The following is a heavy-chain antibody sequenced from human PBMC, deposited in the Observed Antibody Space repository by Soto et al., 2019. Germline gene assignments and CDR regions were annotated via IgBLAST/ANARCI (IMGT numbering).Heavy chain of an antibody. Sequence: SETLSLTCAVSGGSISSGGYSWSWIRQPPGKGLEWIGYIYPSGSTYYNPSLNSRVTISVDRSKNQFSLKLSSVTAADTAVYYCARRYGSAFDIWGHGTMVTVSS. D-gene: IGHD4-17*01. V-gene: IGHV4-30-2*01. J-gene: IGHJ3*02. CDR3: ARRYGSAFDI. CDR1: GGSISSGGYS. CDR2: IYPSGST.